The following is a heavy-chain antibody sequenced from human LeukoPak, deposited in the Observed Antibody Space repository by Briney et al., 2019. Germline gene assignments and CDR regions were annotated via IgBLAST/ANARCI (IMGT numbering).Heavy chain of an antibody. Sequence: PGGSLRLSCAASGFTFSSYWMSWVRQAPGKGLEWVANIKQDGSEKYYVDSVKGRFTISRDNAKNSLYLQMNSLRAEDTAVYYCARAGNYDILTGLKEHDAFDIWGQGTMVTVSS. CDR2: IKQDGSEK. D-gene: IGHD3-9*01. CDR1: GFTFSSYW. V-gene: IGHV3-7*01. CDR3: ARAGNYDILTGLKEHDAFDI. J-gene: IGHJ3*02.